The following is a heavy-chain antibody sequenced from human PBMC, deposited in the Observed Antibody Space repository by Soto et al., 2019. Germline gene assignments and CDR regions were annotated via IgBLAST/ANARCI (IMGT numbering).Heavy chain of an antibody. D-gene: IGHD6-13*01. Sequence: SETLSLTCTVSGGSISSYYWSWIRQPPGKGLEWIGYIYYSGSTNYNPSLKSRVTISVDTSKNQFSLKLSSVTAADTAVYYCARVSVIAATGDYYGMDVWGQGTTVTVSS. CDR1: GGSISSYY. CDR3: ARVSVIAATGDYYGMDV. CDR2: IYYSGST. J-gene: IGHJ6*02. V-gene: IGHV4-59*01.